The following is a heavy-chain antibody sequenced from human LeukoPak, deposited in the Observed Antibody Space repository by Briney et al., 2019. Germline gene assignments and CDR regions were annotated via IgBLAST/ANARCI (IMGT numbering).Heavy chain of an antibody. CDR1: GFTFSSYA. V-gene: IGHV3-7*01. D-gene: IGHD2-15*01. CDR2: INQNGGER. CDR3: ATEVGTPDIRSAFDI. J-gene: IGHJ3*02. Sequence: GRSLRLSCAASGFTFSSYAMHRVRQAPGKGLEWVANINQNGGERNYVDSVKGRFTISRDNAKSSLYLQMNSLRAEDTALYYCATEVGTPDIRSAFDIWGQGTMVTVSS.